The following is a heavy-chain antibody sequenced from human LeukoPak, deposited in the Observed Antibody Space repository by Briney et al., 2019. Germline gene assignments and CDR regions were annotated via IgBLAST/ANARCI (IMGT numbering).Heavy chain of an antibody. J-gene: IGHJ4*02. CDR1: GLTFSNYA. CDR2: IRSTGGTT. Sequence: GGSLRLSCGASGLTFSNYAMSWVRKAPGKGLESVSDIRSTGGTTAYADSVKGRFTISRDNSRNTLYLQMNSLRAEDTAVYYCARADRYGTTWYGRVDYWGQGTLVTVSS. CDR3: ARADRYGTTWYGRVDY. V-gene: IGHV3-23*01. D-gene: IGHD6-13*01.